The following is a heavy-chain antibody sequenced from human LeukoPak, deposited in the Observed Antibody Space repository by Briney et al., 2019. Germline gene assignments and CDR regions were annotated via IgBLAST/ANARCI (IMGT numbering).Heavy chain of an antibody. CDR3: AKEARGYYDSSGYMED. J-gene: IGHJ4*02. CDR1: GFTFSSYS. D-gene: IGHD3-22*01. V-gene: IGHV3-23*01. CDR2: ISGSGGST. Sequence: GGSLRLSCAASGFTFSSYSMSWVRQAPGKGLEWVSAISGSGGSTYYADSVRGRFTISRDNSKNTLYLEKNSLRAEDTAVYCCAKEARGYYDSSGYMEDWGQGTLVTVSS.